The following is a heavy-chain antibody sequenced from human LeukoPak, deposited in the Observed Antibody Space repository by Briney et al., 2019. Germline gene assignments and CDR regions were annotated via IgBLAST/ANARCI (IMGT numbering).Heavy chain of an antibody. CDR3: ARGRRRYYYVSGGNLNY. J-gene: IGHJ4*02. CDR1: GGSFSGYY. V-gene: IGHV4-34*01. Sequence: SETLSLTCAVYGGSFSGYYWSWTRQPPGKGLEWIGEINHSGSTNYNPSLKSRVTISVDTSKNQFSLKLSSVTAADTAVYYCARGRRRYYYVSGGNLNYWGQGTLVTVSS. D-gene: IGHD3-22*01. CDR2: INHSGST.